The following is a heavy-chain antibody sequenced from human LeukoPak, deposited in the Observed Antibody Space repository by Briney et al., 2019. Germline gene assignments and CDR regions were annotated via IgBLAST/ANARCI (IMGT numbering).Heavy chain of an antibody. V-gene: IGHV3-7*04. CDR1: GFTFSSYW. D-gene: IGHD6-19*01. Sequence: GGSLRLSCAASGFTFSSYWMSWVRQAPGKGLEWVANIKQDGSEKYYVDSVKGRFTISRDNAKNSLYLQMNSLRAEDTAVYYCARASGRPGIAVAGTPHYWGQGTLVTVSS. CDR2: IKQDGSEK. J-gene: IGHJ4*02. CDR3: ARASGRPGIAVAGTPHY.